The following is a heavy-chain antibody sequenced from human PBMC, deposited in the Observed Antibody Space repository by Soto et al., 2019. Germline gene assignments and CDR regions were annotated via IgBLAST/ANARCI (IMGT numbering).Heavy chain of an antibody. Sequence: GESLKISCNGSGYIFTTNWIGWVRQIPGKGLEWMGIIYPSDSDTRYSPSFQGQVTISADKSISTAYLQWSSLKASDTAMYYCARKPGTAFDIWGQGTMVTVSS. CDR3: ARKPGTAFDI. D-gene: IGHD3-10*01. CDR2: IYPSDSDT. J-gene: IGHJ3*02. CDR1: GYIFTTNW. V-gene: IGHV5-51*01.